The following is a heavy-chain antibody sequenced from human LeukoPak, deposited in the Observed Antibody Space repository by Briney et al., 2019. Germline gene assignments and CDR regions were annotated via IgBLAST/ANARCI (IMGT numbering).Heavy chain of an antibody. CDR2: ISSSGSTI. Sequence: GGSLRLSCAASGFTFSSYWMSWVRQAPGKGLEWVSYISSSGSTIYYADSVKGRFTISRDNAKNSLYLQMNSLRAEDTAVYYCARDSSTYYYDSSGYYSYWGQGTLVTVSS. V-gene: IGHV3-48*04. D-gene: IGHD3-22*01. J-gene: IGHJ4*02. CDR3: ARDSSTYYYDSSGYYSY. CDR1: GFTFSSYW.